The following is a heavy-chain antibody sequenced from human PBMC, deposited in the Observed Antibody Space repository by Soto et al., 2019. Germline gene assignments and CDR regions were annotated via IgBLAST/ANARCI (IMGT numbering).Heavy chain of an antibody. CDR3: ATQYYYDSSGYGLGDY. CDR2: INHSGST. D-gene: IGHD3-22*01. J-gene: IGHJ4*02. CDR1: GGSFSGYY. Sequence: QVQLQQWGAGLLKPSETLSLTCAVYGGSFSGYYWSWIRQPPGKGLEWIGEINHSGSTNYNPSLKSRVTISVDTSKNQFSLKLSSVTAADTAVYYCATQYYYDSSGYGLGDYWGQGTLVTVSS. V-gene: IGHV4-34*01.